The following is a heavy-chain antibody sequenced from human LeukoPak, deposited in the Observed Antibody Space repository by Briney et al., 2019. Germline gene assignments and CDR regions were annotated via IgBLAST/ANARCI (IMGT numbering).Heavy chain of an antibody. CDR2: ISAYNGNT. V-gene: IGHV1-18*01. D-gene: IGHD1-26*01. J-gene: IGHJ4*02. CDR1: GYTFTSYG. Sequence: ASVKVSCNASGYTFTSYGISWVRQAPGQGLEWMGWISAYNGNTNYAQKLQGRVSMTTDTSTSTAYMELRSLRSDDTAVYYCARDRRIVGATWTFDYWGQGTLVTVSS. CDR3: ARDRRIVGATWTFDY.